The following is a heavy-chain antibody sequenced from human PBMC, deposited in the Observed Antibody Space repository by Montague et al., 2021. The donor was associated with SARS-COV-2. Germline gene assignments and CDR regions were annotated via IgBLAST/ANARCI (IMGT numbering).Heavy chain of an antibody. D-gene: IGHD3-22*01. CDR2: IFRSGDS. CDR1: GDSISNSNW. V-gene: IGHV4-4*02. Sequence: SETLSLTCTVSGDSISNSNWWTWVRPSPGRGLEWIGEIFRSGDSNYNSSLKSRVTMSVDMSRNQFSLSLSNVTAADTAIYYCVRGGTMTVVVFDYWGQGTLVTVSS. CDR3: VRGGTMTVVVFDY. J-gene: IGHJ4*02.